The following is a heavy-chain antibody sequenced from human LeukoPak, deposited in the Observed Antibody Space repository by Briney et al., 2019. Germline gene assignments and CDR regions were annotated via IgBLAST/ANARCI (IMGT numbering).Heavy chain of an antibody. D-gene: IGHD3-9*01. J-gene: IGHJ4*02. Sequence: GGSLRLSCAASGFTFSNYWMSWVRQAPGKGLEWVANIKKDGSEKYYVDSVKGRFTISRDNAKTSLYLQMNSLRAEDTAVYYCAKDSIDFDWFHFDYWGQGTLVTVSS. V-gene: IGHV3-7*03. CDR1: GFTFSNYW. CDR2: IKKDGSEK. CDR3: AKDSIDFDWFHFDY.